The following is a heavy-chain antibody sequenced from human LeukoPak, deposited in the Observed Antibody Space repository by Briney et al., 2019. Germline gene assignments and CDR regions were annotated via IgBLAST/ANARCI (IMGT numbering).Heavy chain of an antibody. V-gene: IGHV3-53*01. Sequence: GGSLRLSCAASGITVSSNYMSWVRQAPGKGLEWVSVIYSGGSTYYADSVKGRFTISRDNSKNTLYLQMNSLRAEDTAVYYCARGGDIVDNWFDPWGQGTLVTVSS. D-gene: IGHD2-15*01. CDR1: GITVSSNY. CDR2: IYSGGST. CDR3: ARGGDIVDNWFDP. J-gene: IGHJ5*02.